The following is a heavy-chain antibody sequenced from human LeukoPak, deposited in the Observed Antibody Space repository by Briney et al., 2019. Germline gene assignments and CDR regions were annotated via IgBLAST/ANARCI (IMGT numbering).Heavy chain of an antibody. CDR1: GYTFTGYY. J-gene: IGHJ3*02. Sequence: ASVKVSCKASGYTFTGYYIHWVRQAPGQGLEWMGWINPNSGGTNYAQKFQGRVTMTRDTSISTVYMELSRLRSDDTAMYYCARDLGTNQLKDAFDIWGQGTMVTVSS. V-gene: IGHV1-2*02. CDR3: ARDLGTNQLKDAFDI. CDR2: INPNSGGT. D-gene: IGHD2-2*01.